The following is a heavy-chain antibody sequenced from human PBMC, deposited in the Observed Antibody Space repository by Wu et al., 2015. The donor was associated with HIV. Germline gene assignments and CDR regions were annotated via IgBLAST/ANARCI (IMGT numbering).Heavy chain of an antibody. D-gene: IGHD3/OR15-3a*01. Sequence: QVQLVQSGAEVKKPGASVKISCKASGYTFNGYYMNWVRLAPGQGLEWMGRINPNSGGTSYAQKFQGRVTMTRDTSISTAYMELRRLTSNDTAVYFCARDLGNDFAVRGYYWYMDVWGRGTAITVSS. CDR3: ARDLGNDFAVRGYYWYMDV. J-gene: IGHJ6*03. CDR2: INPNSGGT. CDR1: GYTFNGYY. V-gene: IGHV1-2*06.